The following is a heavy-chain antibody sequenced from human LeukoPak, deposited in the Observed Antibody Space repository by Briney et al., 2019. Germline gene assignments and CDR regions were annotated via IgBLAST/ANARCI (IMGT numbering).Heavy chain of an antibody. D-gene: IGHD6-19*01. J-gene: IGHJ4*02. CDR2: IYYSGST. V-gene: IGHV4-59*01. CDR3: ARIAVSSGWGYFDY. Sequence: SETLSLTCTVSGGSISPYYWSWIRQSPGKGLEFLAYIYYSGSTNYNPSLKSRVTISVDTSKSQFSLKLSSVTAADTAVYYCARIAVSSGWGYFDYWGQGTLVTASS. CDR1: GGSISPYY.